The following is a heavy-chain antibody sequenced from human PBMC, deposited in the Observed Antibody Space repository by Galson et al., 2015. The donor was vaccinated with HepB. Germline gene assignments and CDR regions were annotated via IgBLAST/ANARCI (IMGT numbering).Heavy chain of an antibody. D-gene: IGHD2-8*01. Sequence: SLRLSCAASGFTFSSSAMSWVRQAPGKGLECVSGISGSGGSTYYADSVKGRFTISRDNSKNTLYLQMNSLRAEDTAVYYCASGLYRDAFDIWGQGTMVTVSS. J-gene: IGHJ3*02. CDR2: ISGSGGST. CDR3: ASGLYRDAFDI. V-gene: IGHV3-23*01. CDR1: GFTFSSSA.